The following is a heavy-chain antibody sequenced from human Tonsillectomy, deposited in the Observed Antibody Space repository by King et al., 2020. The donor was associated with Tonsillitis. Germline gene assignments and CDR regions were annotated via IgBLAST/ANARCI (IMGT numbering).Heavy chain of an antibody. CDR2: ISDSGGST. J-gene: IGHJ4*02. V-gene: IGHV3-23*04. Sequence: VQLVESGGGLVQPGGSLRLSCAASGFTFSSYAMTWVRQAPGKGLEWVSVISDSGGSTLYADSVKGQFTISRDNSKNTLYLQMNSLRAEDTAVYYCAKHSSYGDYRDSWGQGTQVTVSS. CDR3: AKHSSYGDYRDS. CDR1: GFTFSSYA. D-gene: IGHD4-17*01.